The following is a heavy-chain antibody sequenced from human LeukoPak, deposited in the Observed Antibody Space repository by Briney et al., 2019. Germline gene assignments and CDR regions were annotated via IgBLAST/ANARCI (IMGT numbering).Heavy chain of an antibody. J-gene: IGHJ3*02. CDR1: GYTFTSYD. Sequence: ASVTVSFTASGYTFTSYDINWVRQAPGQGLEWMGWMNPNSGNTGYAQKFQGRVTITRNSSRSKAYMELSSLRSQDTAVYYCARGHPLGAFDIWGQGTMVTVSS. CDR2: MNPNSGNT. V-gene: IGHV1-8*01. D-gene: IGHD3-16*01. CDR3: ARGHPLGAFDI.